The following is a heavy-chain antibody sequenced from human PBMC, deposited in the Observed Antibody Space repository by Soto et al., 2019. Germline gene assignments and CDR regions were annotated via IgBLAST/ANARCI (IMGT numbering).Heavy chain of an antibody. D-gene: IGHD5-12*01. CDR2: SRSRADNYAT. CDR1: GITFSDHD. CDR3: VLWLRGIINY. J-gene: IGHJ4*02. V-gene: IGHV3-72*01. Sequence: EVQLVESGGGLVQPGGSLRLSCAISGITFSDHDIDWVRQAPGKGLEWLGRSRSRADNYATDYAASVKGRFTFSRYDSKSLLSLQMRSLKTGDTAMYCCVLWLRGIINYWGQGTLVTLSS.